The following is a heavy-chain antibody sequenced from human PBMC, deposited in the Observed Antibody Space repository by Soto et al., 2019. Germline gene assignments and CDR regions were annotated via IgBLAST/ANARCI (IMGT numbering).Heavy chain of an antibody. D-gene: IGHD2-2*01. Sequence: PGESLKISCKCSGYSFTSCWIGWVRQMPGKGLEWMGIIYPGDSDTRYSPSFQGQVTISADKSISTAYLQWSSLKASDTAMYYCGGGGGYQLLSVNDDAFDIWGQGTMVTVSS. CDR3: GGGGGYQLLSVNDDAFDI. CDR2: IYPGDSDT. V-gene: IGHV5-51*01. CDR1: GYSFTSCW. J-gene: IGHJ3*02.